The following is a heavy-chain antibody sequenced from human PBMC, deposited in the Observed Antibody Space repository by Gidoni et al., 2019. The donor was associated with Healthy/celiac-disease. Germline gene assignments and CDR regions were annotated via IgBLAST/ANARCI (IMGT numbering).Heavy chain of an antibody. D-gene: IGHD3-10*01. CDR1: GFTFDDYT. J-gene: IGHJ4*02. Sequence: EVQLVESGGVLVQPGGSLRLPCAASGFTFDDYTMHWVRQAPGKGLEWVSLISWDGGSTYYADSVKGRFTISRDNSKNSLYLQMNSLRTEDTALYYCAKSGITMVQPFDYWGQGTLVTVSS. V-gene: IGHV3-43*01. CDR3: AKSGITMVQPFDY. CDR2: ISWDGGST.